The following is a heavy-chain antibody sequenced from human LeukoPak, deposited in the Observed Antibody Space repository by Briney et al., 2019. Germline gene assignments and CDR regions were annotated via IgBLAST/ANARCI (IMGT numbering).Heavy chain of an antibody. CDR2: ITSSSSTM. Sequence: GSLRLSCAASGFTFRSYSMSWVRQAPGKGLEWVSYITSSSSTMYYADSVKGRFTISRDNAQNSLYLQMNSLRDEDTAVYYCARGVAGMAYFDYWGQGTLVTVSS. V-gene: IGHV3-48*02. CDR3: ARGVAGMAYFDY. J-gene: IGHJ4*02. CDR1: GFTFRSYS. D-gene: IGHD6-19*01.